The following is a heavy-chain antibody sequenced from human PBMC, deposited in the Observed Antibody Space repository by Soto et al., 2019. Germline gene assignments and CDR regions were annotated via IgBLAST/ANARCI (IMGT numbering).Heavy chain of an antibody. CDR1: GGSISNYF. Sequence: QVQLQESGPGLVKSSETLSLTCRVSGGSISNYFWSWIRQPPGKGLEWIGYIFNSGSTIYSPSLKSRVTLTLDTSKNQFSLRLGSVTVADTALYYCARGPETYYMDVWGKGTTVTVSS. CDR3: ARGPETYYMDV. J-gene: IGHJ6*03. V-gene: IGHV4-59*01. CDR2: IFNSGST.